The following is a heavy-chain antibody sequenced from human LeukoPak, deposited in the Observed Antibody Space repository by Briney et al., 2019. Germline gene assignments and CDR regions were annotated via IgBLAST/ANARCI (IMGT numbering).Heavy chain of an antibody. CDR3: ARRPLVPAAPYYFDY. D-gene: IGHD2-2*01. CDR1: GFTFSSYS. V-gene: IGHV3-21*01. Sequence: GGSLRLSCAASGFTFSSYSMNWVRQAPGKGLEWVSSISSSSSYIYYADSVKGRFTISRDNAKNSLYLQMNSLRAEDTAVYYCARRPLVPAAPYYFDYWGQGTLVTVSS. J-gene: IGHJ4*02. CDR2: ISSSSSYI.